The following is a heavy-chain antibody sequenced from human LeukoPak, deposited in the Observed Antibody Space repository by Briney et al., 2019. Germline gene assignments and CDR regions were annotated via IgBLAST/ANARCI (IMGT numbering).Heavy chain of an antibody. CDR2: ISTSGTT. V-gene: IGHV4-4*07. Sequence: SETLSLTCTVSGGSISNKYWSWIRQPAGKGLEWIGRISTSGTTNYNPSLKSRVTISVDTSNNQFSLKLSFVTAADTAVYYCARGCRDGYSNYWYFDLWGRGTLVTVSS. CDR3: ARGCRDGYSNYWYFDL. CDR1: GGSISNKY. J-gene: IGHJ2*01. D-gene: IGHD5-24*01.